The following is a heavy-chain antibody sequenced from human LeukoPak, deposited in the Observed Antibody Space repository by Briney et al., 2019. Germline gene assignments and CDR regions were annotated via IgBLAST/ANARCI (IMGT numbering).Heavy chain of an antibody. CDR2: IYYSGST. CDR3: ASSTLGVPNPEYFHH. V-gene: IGHV4-31*03. D-gene: IGHD3-3*01. Sequence: PSETLSLTCTVSGGSISSGGYYWSWIRQHPGKGLEWIGYIYYSGSTYYNPSLKSRVTISVDTSKNQFSLKLSSVTAADTAVYYCASSTLGVPNPEYFHHWGQGTLVTVSS. J-gene: IGHJ1*01. CDR1: GGSISSGGYY.